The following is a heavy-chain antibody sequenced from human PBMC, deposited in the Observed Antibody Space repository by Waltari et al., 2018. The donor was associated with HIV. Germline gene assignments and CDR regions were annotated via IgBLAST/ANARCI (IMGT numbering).Heavy chain of an antibody. CDR1: GFPFSRSP. CDR2: ISGSGGST. CDR3: AKDPGMDV. Sequence: EVQLLESGGGLVQPGWSLRLSCAASGFPFSRSPMNWVRQAPGKGLEWVSGISGSGGSTYYADSVKGRLTISRDNSKSTVYLQMNSLRAEDTAIYYCAKDPGMDVWGQGTTVTVSS. J-gene: IGHJ6*01. V-gene: IGHV3-23*01.